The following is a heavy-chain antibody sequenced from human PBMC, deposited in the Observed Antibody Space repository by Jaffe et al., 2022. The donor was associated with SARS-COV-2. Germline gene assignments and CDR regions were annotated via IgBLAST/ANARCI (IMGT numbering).Heavy chain of an antibody. Sequence: EVQLVESGGDFVQSGGSLRLSCAASGFTFSSCAMIWVRQAPGKGLEWVSTISGSGDSTQYADSVRGRFAISRDNSGNTLHLQMNSLRAEDTAIYYCAKGTYPTGGHFDYCGQGTLVTVSS. V-gene: IGHV3-23*04. CDR2: ISGSGDST. CDR3: AKGTYPTGGHFDY. D-gene: IGHD2-8*02. CDR1: GFTFSSCA. J-gene: IGHJ4*02.